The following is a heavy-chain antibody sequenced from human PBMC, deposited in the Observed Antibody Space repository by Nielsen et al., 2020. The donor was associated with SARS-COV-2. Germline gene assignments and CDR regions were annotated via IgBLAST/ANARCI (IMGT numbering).Heavy chain of an antibody. Sequence: GESLKISCAASGFTLSSYGMHWVRQAPGKGLEWVAVIWYDGSNKYYADLVKGRFTISRDNSKNTLYLQMNSLSVEDTAVYHCAKRRAVFMLTFGGEGAMDVWGQGTTVSVSS. CDR1: GFTLSSYG. D-gene: IGHD3-16*01. V-gene: IGHV3-30*02. J-gene: IGHJ6*02. CDR3: AKRRAVFMLTFGGEGAMDV. CDR2: IWYDGSNK.